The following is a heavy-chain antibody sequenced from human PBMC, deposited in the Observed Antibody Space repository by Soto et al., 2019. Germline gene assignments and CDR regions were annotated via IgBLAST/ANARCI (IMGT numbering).Heavy chain of an antibody. CDR1: GGSVSSGGYY. D-gene: IGHD3-22*01. V-gene: IGHV4-61*08. J-gene: IGHJ4*02. Sequence: QVQLQESGPGLVKPSETLSLTCTVSGGSVSSGGYYWSWIRQPPGKGLEWIGYIFYSGSTNYHPSLKSRGTISVDTSKNEFSLNLSSVTAADTAVYYCARGKGSSGGYFDSWGQGTLVTVSS. CDR3: ARGKGSSGGYFDS. CDR2: IFYSGST.